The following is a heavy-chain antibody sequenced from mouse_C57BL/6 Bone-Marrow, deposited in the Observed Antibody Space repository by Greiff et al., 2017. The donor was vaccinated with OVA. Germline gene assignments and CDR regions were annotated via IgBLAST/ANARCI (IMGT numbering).Heavy chain of an antibody. V-gene: IGHV5-17*01. D-gene: IGHD2-3*01. CDR1: GFTFSDYG. CDR2: ISSGSSTI. Sequence: EVMLVESGGGLVKPGGSLKLSCAASGFTFSDYGMHWVRQAPEKGLEWVAYISSGSSTIYYADTVKGRFTISRDNAKNTLFLQMTSLRSEDTAMYYCAKRTYDGYPHWYFDVWGTGTTVTVSS. J-gene: IGHJ1*03. CDR3: AKRTYDGYPHWYFDV.